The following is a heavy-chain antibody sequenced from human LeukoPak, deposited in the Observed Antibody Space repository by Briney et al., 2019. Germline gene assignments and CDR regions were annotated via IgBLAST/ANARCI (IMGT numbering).Heavy chain of an antibody. D-gene: IGHD3-16*01. CDR2: TNPNSGDT. CDR1: GYTXTGYY. CDR3: ATQRGSYLWGTDFDY. J-gene: IGHJ4*02. V-gene: IGHV1-2*02. Sequence: ASVKVSCKASGYTXTGYYMHWVRQAPGQGLEWMGWTNPNSGDTKYAQKFQGRVTMTRDTSISTAYMELSRLRSDDTAVYYCATQRGSYLWGTDFDYWGQGTLVTVSS.